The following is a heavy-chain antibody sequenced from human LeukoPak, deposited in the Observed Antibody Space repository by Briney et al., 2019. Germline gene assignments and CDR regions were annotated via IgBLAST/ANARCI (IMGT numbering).Heavy chain of an antibody. Sequence: GGSLRLSCAASGFTLSSYAMSWVRQAPGKGLEWVSYISSSGSTIYYADSVKGRFTISRDNAKNSLYLQMNSLRAEDTAVYYCARGIAAAGIAPDYWGQGTLVTVSS. CDR3: ARGIAAAGIAPDY. V-gene: IGHV3-48*03. CDR2: ISSSGSTI. J-gene: IGHJ4*02. D-gene: IGHD6-13*01. CDR1: GFTLSSYA.